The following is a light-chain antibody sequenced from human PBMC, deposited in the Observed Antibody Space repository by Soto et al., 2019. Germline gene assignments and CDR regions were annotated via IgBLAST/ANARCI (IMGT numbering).Light chain of an antibody. V-gene: IGLV1-40*01. J-gene: IGLJ1*01. CDR1: STNIGAGYG. CDR3: GSWDSSRSAYV. Sequence: QSALTQPPSVSGAPGQRVSISCTGSSTNIGAGYGVHWYQQRPGTAPKLLFIGNTIRPSGVPDRLFGSKSGTSATLGITGFQTGDEADYYCGSWDSSRSAYVCGTGTKGTVL. CDR2: GNT.